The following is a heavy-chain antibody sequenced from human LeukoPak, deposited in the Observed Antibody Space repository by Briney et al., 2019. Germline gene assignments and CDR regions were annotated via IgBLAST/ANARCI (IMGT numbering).Heavy chain of an antibody. CDR3: AKDAPPCSGGSCYSGYYFYGMDV. D-gene: IGHD2-15*01. Sequence: GGSLRLSCVVSGLTFSSYGMHWVRQAPGKGLEWVAVISYDGSNKYYADSVKGRFTISRDNSKNTLYLQMNSLRAEDTAVFYCAKDAPPCSGGSCYSGYYFYGMDVWGKGTTVTVYS. CDR2: ISYDGSNK. J-gene: IGHJ6*04. CDR1: GLTFSSYG. V-gene: IGHV3-30*18.